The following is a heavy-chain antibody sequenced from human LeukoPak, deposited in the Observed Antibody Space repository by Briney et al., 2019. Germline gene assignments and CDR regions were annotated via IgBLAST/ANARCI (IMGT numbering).Heavy chain of an antibody. Sequence: GGSLRLSCAASGFTFSSYEMNWVRQAPGKGLEWVSGISGSGTNTNYADSVKGRFTISRDNSKNTVYLQMKSLRAEDTAVYYCAKSSRPVTAMAFFDYWGQGTLVTVSS. CDR3: AKSSRPVTAMAFFDY. CDR1: GFTFSSYE. D-gene: IGHD5-18*01. V-gene: IGHV3-23*01. J-gene: IGHJ4*02. CDR2: ISGSGTNT.